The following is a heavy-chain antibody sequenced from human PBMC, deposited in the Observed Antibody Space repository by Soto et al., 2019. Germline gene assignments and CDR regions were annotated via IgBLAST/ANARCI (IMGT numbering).Heavy chain of an antibody. CDR1: GFTFSSYG. D-gene: IGHD1-26*01. Sequence: GGSLRLSCAASGFTFSSYGMHWVRQAPGKGLEWVAVIWYDGSNKYHADSVKGRFAISRDNSKNTLYLQMNSLRAEDTAVYYCARVLGAGPYYYGMDVWGQGTTVTVSS. V-gene: IGHV3-33*01. CDR3: ARVLGAGPYYYGMDV. CDR2: IWYDGSNK. J-gene: IGHJ6*02.